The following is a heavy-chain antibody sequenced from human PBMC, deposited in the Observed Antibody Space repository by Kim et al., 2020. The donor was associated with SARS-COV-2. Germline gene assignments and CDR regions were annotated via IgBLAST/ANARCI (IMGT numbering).Heavy chain of an antibody. CDR3: AKDLRYFVLGVPMDV. Sequence: GGSLRLSCAASGFTFSSYGMHWVRQAPGKGLEWVAVISYDGSNKYYADSVKGRFTISRDNSKNTLYLQMNSLRAEDTAVYYCAKDLRYFVLGVPMDVWGQGTTVTVSS. V-gene: IGHV3-30*18. CDR2: ISYDGSNK. D-gene: IGHD3-9*01. J-gene: IGHJ6*02. CDR1: GFTFSSYG.